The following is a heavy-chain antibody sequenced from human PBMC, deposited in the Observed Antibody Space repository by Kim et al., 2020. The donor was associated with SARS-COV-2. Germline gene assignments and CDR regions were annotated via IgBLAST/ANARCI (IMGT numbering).Heavy chain of an antibody. J-gene: IGHJ4*02. D-gene: IGHD2-2*01. Sequence: GGSLRLSCAASGFTFSSYGMHWVRQAPGKGLEWVAVIWYDGSNKYYADSVKVRFTISRDNSKNTLYLQMNSLRAEDTAVYYCAKEGQDIVVVPAAMRTYFDYWGQGTLVTVSS. CDR3: AKEGQDIVVVPAAMRTYFDY. CDR1: GFTFSSYG. CDR2: IWYDGSNK. V-gene: IGHV3-33*06.